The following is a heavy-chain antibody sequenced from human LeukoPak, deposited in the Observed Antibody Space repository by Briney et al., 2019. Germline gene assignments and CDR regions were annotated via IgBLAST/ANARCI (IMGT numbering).Heavy chain of an antibody. J-gene: IGHJ5*02. V-gene: IGHV7-4-1*02. Sequence: GASVKVSCKASGYTFTSYGISWVRQAPGQGLEWMGWINTNTGNPTYAQGFTGRFVFSLDTSVSTAYLQISSLKAEDTAVYYCARGFVGWLRGNWFDPWGQGTLVTVSS. D-gene: IGHD5-12*01. CDR2: INTNTGNP. CDR3: ARGFVGWLRGNWFDP. CDR1: GYTFTSYG.